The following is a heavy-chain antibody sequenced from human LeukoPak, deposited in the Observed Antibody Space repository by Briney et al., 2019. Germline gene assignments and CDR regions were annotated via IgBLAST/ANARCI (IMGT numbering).Heavy chain of an antibody. CDR1: GFMFRSYG. J-gene: IGHJ5*02. CDR3: ARDMGNGRYCSGGSCSNWFDP. V-gene: IGHV3-23*01. Sequence: PGGTLRLSCAASGFMFRSYGMNWVRQAPGKGLEWVSGITGSGDITYYADSVKGQFTISRDNSKNTLYLQMNSLRAEDTAVYYCARDMGNGRYCSGGSCSNWFDPWGQGTLVTVSS. CDR2: ITGSGDIT. D-gene: IGHD2-15*01.